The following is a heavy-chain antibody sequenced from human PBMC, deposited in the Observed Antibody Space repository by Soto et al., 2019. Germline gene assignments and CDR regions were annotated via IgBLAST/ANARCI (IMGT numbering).Heavy chain of an antibody. CDR2: IYYSGST. V-gene: IGHV4-31*03. J-gene: IGHJ6*02. CDR3: AREARPDYDYVWGSYSYYYYGMDV. D-gene: IGHD3-16*01. CDR1: GGSISSGGYY. Sequence: SETLSLTCTVSGGSISSGGYYWSWIRQHPGKGLEWIGYIYYSGSTYYNPSLKSRVTISVDTSKNQFSLKLSSVTAADTAVYYCAREARPDYDYVWGSYSYYYYGMDVWGQGTTVTAP.